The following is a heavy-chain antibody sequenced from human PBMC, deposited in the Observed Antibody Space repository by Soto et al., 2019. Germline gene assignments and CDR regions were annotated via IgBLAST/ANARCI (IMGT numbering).Heavy chain of an antibody. CDR3: ARGLSRGVYFDY. CDR1: GGSFSGYY. J-gene: IGHJ4*02. D-gene: IGHD3-10*01. V-gene: IGHV4-34*01. Sequence: QVQLQQWGAGLLKPSETLSLTCAVYGGSFSGYYWSWIRQPPGKGLEWIGEINHSGSTNYNPSLKSRVTISVDTSKNQFSLKLSSVTAADTAVYYCARGLSRGVYFDYWGQGTLVTVSS. CDR2: INHSGST.